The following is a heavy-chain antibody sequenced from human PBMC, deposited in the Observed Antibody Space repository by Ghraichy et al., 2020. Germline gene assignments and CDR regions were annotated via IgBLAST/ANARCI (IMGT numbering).Heavy chain of an antibody. CDR2: ISGSGGST. D-gene: IGHD5-12*01. CDR1: GFTFSSYA. Sequence: GGSLRLSCAASGFTFSSYAMSWVRQAPGKGLEWVSAISGSGGSTYYADSVKGRFTISRDNSKNTLYLQMNSLRAEDTAVYYCALGLSATIESLYAFDIWGQGTMVTVSS. CDR3: ALGLSATIESLYAFDI. J-gene: IGHJ3*02. V-gene: IGHV3-23*01.